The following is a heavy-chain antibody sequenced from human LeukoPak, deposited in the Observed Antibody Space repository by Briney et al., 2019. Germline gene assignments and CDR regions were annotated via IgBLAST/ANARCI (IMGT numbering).Heavy chain of an antibody. CDR3: ARDPNGITMIVVVNPVDY. CDR2: IDTDGRTT. CDR1: GFRFSGHW. Sequence: GGSLRLSCAASGFRFSGHWMHWVRQVPGKGLVWVSRIDTDGRTTNYADSVKGRFTISRDNSKNTPYLQMNSLRAEDTAVYYCARDPNGITMIVVVNPVDYWGQGTLVTVSS. V-gene: IGHV3-74*01. D-gene: IGHD3-22*01. J-gene: IGHJ4*02.